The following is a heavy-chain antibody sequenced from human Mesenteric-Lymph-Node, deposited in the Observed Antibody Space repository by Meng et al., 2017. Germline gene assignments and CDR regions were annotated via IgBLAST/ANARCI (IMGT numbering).Heavy chain of an antibody. Sequence: GESLKISCAASGFTFSSYSMNWVRQAPGKGLEWVSGNNWNGGSTGYADSVKGRFTIPRDNTKNSLYLQMNSLRAEDTAFYYCARTNTPYLWGSFGLDYWGQGTLVTVSS. CDR1: GFTFSSYS. V-gene: IGHV3-20*04. D-gene: IGHD3-16*01. J-gene: IGHJ4*02. CDR3: ARTNTPYLWGSFGLDY. CDR2: NNWNGGST.